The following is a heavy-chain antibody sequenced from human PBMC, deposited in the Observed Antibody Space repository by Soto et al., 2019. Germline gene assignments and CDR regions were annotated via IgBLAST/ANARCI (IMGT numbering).Heavy chain of an antibody. CDR1: GFTFSSYA. D-gene: IGHD4-4*01. CDR2: ISGSGGST. Sequence: GGSLRLSCAASGFTFSSYAMSWVRQAPGKGLEWVSAISGSGGSTYYADSVKGRFTISRDNSKNTLYLQMNSLRAEDTAVYYCAKGNYEDPNTSHFDYWGQGTLVTVSS. CDR3: AKGNYEDPNTSHFDY. J-gene: IGHJ4*02. V-gene: IGHV3-23*01.